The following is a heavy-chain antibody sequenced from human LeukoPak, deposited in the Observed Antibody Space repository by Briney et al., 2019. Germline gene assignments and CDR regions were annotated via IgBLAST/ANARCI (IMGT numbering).Heavy chain of an antibody. CDR3: ARDRQQLVRYYYYYYMDV. D-gene: IGHD6-13*01. J-gene: IGHJ6*03. CDR2: INPSGGST. V-gene: IGHV1-46*01. Sequence: ASVKVSCKASGYTFTSYYMHWVRQPPGQGLEWMGIINPSGGSTSYAQKFQGRVTMTRDMSTSTVYIELSSLRSEDTAVYYCARDRQQLVRYYYYYYMDVWGKGTTVTVSS. CDR1: GYTFTSYY.